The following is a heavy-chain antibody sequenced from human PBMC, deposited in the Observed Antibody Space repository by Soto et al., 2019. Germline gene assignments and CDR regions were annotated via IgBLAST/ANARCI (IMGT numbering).Heavy chain of an antibody. J-gene: IGHJ4*02. CDR2: IKSKGGGERK. Sequence: EVQLVESGGGLVKPGDSLRLSCAVSGLKFSDAWMNWVRQAPGKGLEWVGRIKSKGGGERKDYAAPVKGRFAISRDDSRDTLYLQMNSLKIEDTAVYYYAWDNSGRFRTDHWGQGTLVTVS. D-gene: IGHD4-4*01. CDR3: AWDNSGRFRTDH. CDR1: GLKFSDAW. V-gene: IGHV3-15*07.